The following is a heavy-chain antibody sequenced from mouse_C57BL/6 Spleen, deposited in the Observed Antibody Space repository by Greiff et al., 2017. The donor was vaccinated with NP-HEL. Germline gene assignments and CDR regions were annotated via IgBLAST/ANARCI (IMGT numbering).Heavy chain of an antibody. Sequence: VQLQQSGAELVRPGASVTLSCKASGYTFTDYEMHWVKQTPVHGLEWIGAIDPETGGTAYNQKFKGKAILTADKSSSTAYMELRSLTSADSAVYYCSYYGSAWFAYWGQGTLVTVSA. CDR2: IDPETGGT. CDR3: SYYGSAWFAY. J-gene: IGHJ3*01. CDR1: GYTFTDYE. V-gene: IGHV1-15*01. D-gene: IGHD1-1*01.